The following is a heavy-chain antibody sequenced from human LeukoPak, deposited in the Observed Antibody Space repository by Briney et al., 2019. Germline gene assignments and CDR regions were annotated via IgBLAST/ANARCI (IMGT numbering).Heavy chain of an antibody. Sequence: GESLRLSCAASGFSFSSYGMYWVRQAPGKGPEWVAVIANDGRDKYQADSVKGRFIISRDNSKNTLYLQMNSLRAEDTAVYFCAKDRNIGPATYYFDYWGQGALVTVSS. CDR3: AKDRNIGPATYYFDY. CDR2: IANDGRDK. D-gene: IGHD2-2*01. CDR1: GFSFSSYG. J-gene: IGHJ4*02. V-gene: IGHV3-30*18.